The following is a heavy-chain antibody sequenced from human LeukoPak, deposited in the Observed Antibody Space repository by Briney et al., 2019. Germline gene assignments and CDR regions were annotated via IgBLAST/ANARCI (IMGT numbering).Heavy chain of an antibody. Sequence: GGSLRLSCAASGLTLSDAWMNWVRQAPGKGLEWVGLIKSKTDGGTTDLAAVVKGRFTISRDDSKNTVYLQMNSLEPEDTAVYYCATSPGYYDSSPFDYWGQGTLVTVSS. CDR2: IKSKTDGGTT. CDR3: ATSPGYYDSSPFDY. D-gene: IGHD3-22*01. J-gene: IGHJ4*02. V-gene: IGHV3-15*01. CDR1: GLTLSDAW.